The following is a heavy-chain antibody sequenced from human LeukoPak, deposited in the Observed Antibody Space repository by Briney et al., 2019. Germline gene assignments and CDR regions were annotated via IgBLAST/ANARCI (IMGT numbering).Heavy chain of an antibody. CDR3: ASQYYYDSSGYTGDAFDI. CDR2: IYYGGSP. D-gene: IGHD3-22*01. Sequence: SETLSLTCAVYGGSFSGYYWSWIRQPPGKGLEWIGSIYYGGSPYYTSSLKSRVTISVDTSKNQFSLKLASLTAADTAVYYCASQYYYDSSGYTGDAFDIWGQGTMVTVSS. J-gene: IGHJ3*02. CDR1: GGSFSGYY. V-gene: IGHV4-34*01.